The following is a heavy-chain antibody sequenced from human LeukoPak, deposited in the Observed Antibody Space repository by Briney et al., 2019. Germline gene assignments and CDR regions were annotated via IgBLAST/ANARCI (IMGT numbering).Heavy chain of an antibody. V-gene: IGHV3-23*01. CDR3: AKSLGVGGYTRYKGFDQ. J-gene: IGHJ4*02. CDR2: ISNSDGST. D-gene: IGHD5-24*01. CDR1: GFTFSSYA. Sequence: RGSLRLSCAASGFTFSSYAMNWVRQAPGKGLEWVSSISNSDGSTYYADFVKGRFTISRDNSKNTLHLQMNSLRAEDTAVYYCAKSLGVGGYTRYKGFDQWGQGTLVTVSS.